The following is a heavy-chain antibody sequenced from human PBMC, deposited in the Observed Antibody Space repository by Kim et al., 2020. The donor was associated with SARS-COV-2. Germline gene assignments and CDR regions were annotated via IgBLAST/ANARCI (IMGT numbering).Heavy chain of an antibody. V-gene: IGHV4-59*01. CDR1: GGSISSSF. CDR3: ARGNFDCNCTHYFYYYAM. D-gene: IGHD2-8*01. CDR2: ISHGGST. J-gene: IGHJ6*01. Sequence: SETLSLTCTVSGGSISSSFWTWIRQPPGKGLEWIGYISHGGSTNYNPSLKSLVTISGDTSKSQFSLELSSVTAADTAVYYCARGNFDCNCTHYFYYYAM.